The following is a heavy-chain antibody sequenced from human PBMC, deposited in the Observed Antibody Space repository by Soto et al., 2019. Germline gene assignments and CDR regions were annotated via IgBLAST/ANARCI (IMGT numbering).Heavy chain of an antibody. CDR1: GFSLTTTRMG. Sequence: ESGPYAGEPAQTLTLTCASSGFSLTTTRMGVAWIRQPPGKALEWLALIYWDDDKRYSPSLKNRLTVSKDTSTNRVVLTITNISPDDTGTYFCAHAGDFDLLSFDRWGPGTLVTVSS. V-gene: IGHV2-5*02. CDR2: IYWDDDK. D-gene: IGHD2-15*01. CDR3: AHAGDFDLLSFDR. J-gene: IGHJ4*02.